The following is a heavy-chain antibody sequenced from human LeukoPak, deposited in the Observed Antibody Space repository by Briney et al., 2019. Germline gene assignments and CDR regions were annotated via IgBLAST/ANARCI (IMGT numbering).Heavy chain of an antibody. CDR2: IKSNIDGGTT. J-gene: IGHJ4*02. Sequence: GGSLRLSCAASGFTFSNAWMSWVRQAPGKGLQWVGRIKSNIDGGTTDYAAPVKGRCTISRDDSQNKLFLQINSLKTEDTAVYFCTTDLRWELVWVRDYWGQGTLVTVSS. D-gene: IGHD1-26*01. V-gene: IGHV3-15*01. CDR1: GFTFSNAW. CDR3: TTDLRWELVWVRDY.